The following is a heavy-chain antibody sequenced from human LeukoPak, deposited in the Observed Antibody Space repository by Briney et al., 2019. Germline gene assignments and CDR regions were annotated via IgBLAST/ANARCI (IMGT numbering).Heavy chain of an antibody. J-gene: IGHJ4*02. CDR1: GGPFSGYY. D-gene: IGHD3-10*01. Sequence: PSETLSLTCAVYGGPFSGYYWSWIRQPPGKGLEWIGEINHSGSTNYNPSLKSRVTISVDTSKNQFSLKLSSVTAADTAVYYCAGTKSTSGSSLRHFDYWGQGTLVTVSS. V-gene: IGHV4-34*01. CDR3: AGTKSTSGSSLRHFDY. CDR2: INHSGST.